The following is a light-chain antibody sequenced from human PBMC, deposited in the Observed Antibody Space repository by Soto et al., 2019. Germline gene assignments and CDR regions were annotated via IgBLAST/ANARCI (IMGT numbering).Light chain of an antibody. J-gene: IGKJ4*01. V-gene: IGKV3-20*01. CDR2: AAS. CDR3: QQYGSSPLT. CDR1: QSVNSNS. Sequence: EIVLTQSPGTLSLSPGERATLSCGASQSVNSNSLAWYQQTPGQAPRLLFYAASNRASGVPDRFSASGSGSDFTLTISRLEPEDFAVYPCQQYGSSPLTFGGGTKVEIK.